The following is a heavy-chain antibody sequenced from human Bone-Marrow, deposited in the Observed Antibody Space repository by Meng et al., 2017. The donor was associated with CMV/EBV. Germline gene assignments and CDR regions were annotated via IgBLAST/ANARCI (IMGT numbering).Heavy chain of an antibody. CDR2: IGGSIEDT. CDR1: GFTFRNYA. D-gene: IGHD3-10*01. Sequence: GESLKISCAASGFTFRNYAMSWVRQAPRKGLEWVSAIGGSIEDTCYTDSVKGRFTISRDNAKNSQYLQMNSLRAVDTAVSYCARVLFFGDSFDYWGQGTLVTVSS. V-gene: IGHV3-21*01. J-gene: IGHJ4*02. CDR3: ARVLFFGDSFDY.